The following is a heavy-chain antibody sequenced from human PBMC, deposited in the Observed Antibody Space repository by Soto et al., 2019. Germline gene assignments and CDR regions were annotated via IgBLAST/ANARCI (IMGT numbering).Heavy chain of an antibody. D-gene: IGHD2-2*01. J-gene: IGHJ5*02. CDR1: GGSISSSSYY. V-gene: IGHV4-39*07. CDR3: ARQALDCSSTSCYAVWFDP. Sequence: SETLSLTCTVSGGSISSSSYYWGWIRQPPGKGLEWIGSIYYSGSTYYNPSLKSRVTISVDTSKNQFSLKLSSVTAADTAVYYCARQALDCSSTSCYAVWFDPWGQGALVTVSS. CDR2: IYYSGST.